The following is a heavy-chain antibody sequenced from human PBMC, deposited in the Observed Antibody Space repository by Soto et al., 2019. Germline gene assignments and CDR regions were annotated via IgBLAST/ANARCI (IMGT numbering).Heavy chain of an antibody. J-gene: IGHJ6*02. V-gene: IGHV3-21*01. Sequence: EVQLVESGGGLVKPGGSLRLSCAASGFTFSSYSMNWVRQAPGKGLEWVSSISSSSSYIYYADSVKGRFTISRDNAKNSLYLQMNSLRAEDTAVYYCARGGGSSWTPNYYYYGMDVWGQGTTVTVSS. CDR2: ISSSSSYI. D-gene: IGHD6-13*01. CDR3: ARGGGSSWTPNYYYYGMDV. CDR1: GFTFSSYS.